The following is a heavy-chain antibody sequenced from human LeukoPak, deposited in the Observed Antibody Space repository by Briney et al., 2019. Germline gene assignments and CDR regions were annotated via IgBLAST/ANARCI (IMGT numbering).Heavy chain of an antibody. CDR2: ISAYNGNT. D-gene: IGHD4-17*01. Sequence: ASVKVSCKASGYTFTSYGISWVRQAPGQGLEWMGWISAYNGNTNYAQKLQGRVTMTTDTSTSTDYMELRSLRSDDTAVYYCARASNGDYIFDYWGQGTLVTVSS. CDR3: ARASNGDYIFDY. J-gene: IGHJ4*02. V-gene: IGHV1-18*01. CDR1: GYTFTSYG.